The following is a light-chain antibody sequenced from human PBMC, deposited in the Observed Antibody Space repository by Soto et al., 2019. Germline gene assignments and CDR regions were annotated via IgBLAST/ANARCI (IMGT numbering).Light chain of an antibody. J-gene: IGKJ1*01. Sequence: EIVLTQSPGTLYLSPGERASLSCRASQSVVSSYLAWYQQNPGRAPRLLIYGASRRATGIPDRFSGSGSGTEFTLTISRLEPEDFAMYYCQQIDGSPWTFGQGTKVDIK. CDR3: QQIDGSPWT. CDR2: GAS. V-gene: IGKV3-20*01. CDR1: QSVVSSY.